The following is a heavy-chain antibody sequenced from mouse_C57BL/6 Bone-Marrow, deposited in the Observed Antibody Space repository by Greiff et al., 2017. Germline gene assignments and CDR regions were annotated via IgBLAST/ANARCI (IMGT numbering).Heavy chain of an antibody. CDR3: ARSAYGNYARDY. D-gene: IGHD2-1*01. J-gene: IGHJ4*01. CDR2: INPNNGGT. V-gene: IGHV1-18*01. CDR1: GYTFTDYN. Sequence: VQLKESGPELVKPGASVKIPCKASGYTFTDYNMDWVKQSHGKSLEWIGDINPNNGGTIYNQKFKGKATLTVDKSSSTADMELRSLTAEDTAVYYCARSAYGNYARDYWGQGTSVTVSS.